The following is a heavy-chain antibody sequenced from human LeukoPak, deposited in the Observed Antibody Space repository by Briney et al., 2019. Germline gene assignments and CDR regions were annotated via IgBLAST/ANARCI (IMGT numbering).Heavy chain of an antibody. J-gene: IGHJ4*02. Sequence: PGGSLRLSCAASGFIFDDYAMHWVRQAPGKGLEWVSRISWSSGSIGYADSVKGRFTISRDNAKNSLYLQMNSLRAEDTALYYCTKDIEARIAVTGGFDYWGQGALVTVSS. CDR3: TKDIEARIAVTGGFDY. V-gene: IGHV3-9*01. D-gene: IGHD6-19*01. CDR1: GFIFDDYA. CDR2: ISWSSGSI.